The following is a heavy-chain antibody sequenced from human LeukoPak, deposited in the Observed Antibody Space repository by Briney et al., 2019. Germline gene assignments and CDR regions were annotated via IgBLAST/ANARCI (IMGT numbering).Heavy chain of an antibody. CDR3: AKVAGATLAMAGDY. V-gene: IGHV3-30*02. CDR2: IRYDGSNK. J-gene: IGHJ4*02. D-gene: IGHD1-26*01. CDR1: GFTFSSYG. Sequence: PGGSLRLSCAASGFTFSSYGMHWVRQAPGKGLEWVAFIRYDGSNKYYADSVKGRFTISRDNSKNTLYLQMNSLRAEDTAVYYCAKVAGATLAMAGDYWGQGTLVTVSS.